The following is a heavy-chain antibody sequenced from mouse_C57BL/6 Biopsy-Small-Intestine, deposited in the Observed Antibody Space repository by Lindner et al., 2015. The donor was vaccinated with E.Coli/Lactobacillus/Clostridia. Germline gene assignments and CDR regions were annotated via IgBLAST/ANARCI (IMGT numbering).Heavy chain of an antibody. V-gene: IGHV1-42*01. CDR1: GYSFTGYY. CDR3: ARSYYDNLDY. J-gene: IGHJ2*01. D-gene: IGHD2-10*01. Sequence: VQLQESGPELAKFGASVKTSCKASGYSFTGYYMNWVKQSPEKSLEWIGEINPTTGGTTYNQKFKAKATLTVDKSSSTAYMQLKSLTSEDSAVYYCARSYYDNLDYWGQGTTLTVSS. CDR2: INPTTGGT.